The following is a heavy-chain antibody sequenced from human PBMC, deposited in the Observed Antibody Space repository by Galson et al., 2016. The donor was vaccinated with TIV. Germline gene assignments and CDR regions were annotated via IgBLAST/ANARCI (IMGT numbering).Heavy chain of an antibody. D-gene: IGHD1-26*01. CDR1: GFTFTAYT. CDR2: ISSSNSFI. V-gene: IGHV3-21*01. Sequence: SLRLSCAASGFTFTAYTMNWVRQAPGKGLEWVASISSSNSFIYYEDSVKGRFTVYRDNAKKSVDLQMVSLRAEDTAVYYCARNTLECTWDAHFDFWGLGNQVTVSS. CDR3: ARNTLECTWDAHFDF. J-gene: IGHJ4*02.